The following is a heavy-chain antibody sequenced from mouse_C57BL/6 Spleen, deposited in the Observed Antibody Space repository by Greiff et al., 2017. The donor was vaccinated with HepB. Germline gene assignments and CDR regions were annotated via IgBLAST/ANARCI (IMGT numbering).Heavy chain of an antibody. CDR1: GYAFSSSW. J-gene: IGHJ2*01. D-gene: IGHD1-1*01. Sequence: VQLQESGPELVKPGASVKISCKASGYAFSSSWMNWVKQRPGKGLEWIGRIYPGDGDTNYNGKFKGKATLTADKSSSTAYMQLSSLTSEDSAVYFCARDWAITTVVEPFDYWGQGTTLTVSS. CDR2: IYPGDGDT. CDR3: ARDWAITTVVEPFDY. V-gene: IGHV1-82*01.